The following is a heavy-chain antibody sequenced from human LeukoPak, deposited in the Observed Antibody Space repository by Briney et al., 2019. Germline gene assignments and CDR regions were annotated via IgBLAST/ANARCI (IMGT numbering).Heavy chain of an antibody. V-gene: IGHV1-18*01. CDR1: GYTFTSYG. D-gene: IGHD5-12*01. CDR2: ISAYNGNT. CDR3: ATSPNSGYDYVC. J-gene: IGHJ4*02. Sequence: ASVKVSCKASGYTFTSYGISWVRQAPGQGLEWMGWISAYNGNTNYAQKLQGRVTMTRDTSTSTVYMELSSLRSEDTAVYYCATSPNSGYDYVCWGQGTLVTVSS.